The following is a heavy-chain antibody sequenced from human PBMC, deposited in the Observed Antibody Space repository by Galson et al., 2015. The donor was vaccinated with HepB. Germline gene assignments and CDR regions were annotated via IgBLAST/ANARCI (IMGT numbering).Heavy chain of an antibody. J-gene: IGHJ3*02. CDR2: INSDGSST. CDR1: GFTFSSYW. Sequence: SLRLSCAASGFTFSSYWMHWVRQAPGKGQAWVSRINSDGSSTSYADSVKGRFTISRDNAKNTLYLQMNSLRAEDTAVYYCARDWYGDAFDIWGQGTMVTVSS. V-gene: IGHV3-74*01. D-gene: IGHD6-13*01. CDR3: ARDWYGDAFDI.